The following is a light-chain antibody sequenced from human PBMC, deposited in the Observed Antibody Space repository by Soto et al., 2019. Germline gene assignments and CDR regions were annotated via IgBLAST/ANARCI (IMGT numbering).Light chain of an antibody. CDR3: CSYAGSYTV. V-gene: IGLV2-11*01. CDR2: DVT. Sequence: QSALTQPRSVSGSRGQSVTISCTGTSSDVGSYNYVSWYQQHPGKAPKVMIYDVTKRPSGVPDRFSGSKSGNTASLTISGLQAEDEADYFCCSYAGSYTVFGGGTKLTVL. J-gene: IGLJ2*01. CDR1: SSDVGSYNY.